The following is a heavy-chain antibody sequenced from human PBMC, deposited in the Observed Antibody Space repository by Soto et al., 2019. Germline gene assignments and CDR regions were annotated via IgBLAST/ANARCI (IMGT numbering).Heavy chain of an antibody. CDR1: GLTFNRYW. CDR2: INTDGSNT. V-gene: IGHV3-74*01. D-gene: IGHD3-3*01. Sequence: DVQLVETGGGVVPPGGSLRLSCAASGLTFNRYWMHWVRHAPGKGLVWVSHINTDGSNTNYADSVKGRFTISRDNAKSTLFVQMNSRGDGNTVFYYGEREFWRGGNCNTYSCAPGGKGTPFPAPS. J-gene: IGHJ5*02. CDR3: EREFWRGGNCNTYSCAP.